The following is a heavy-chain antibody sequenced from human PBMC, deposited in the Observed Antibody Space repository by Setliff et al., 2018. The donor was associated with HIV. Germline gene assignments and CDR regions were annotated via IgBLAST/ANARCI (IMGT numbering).Heavy chain of an antibody. J-gene: IGHJ4*02. Sequence: GGSLRLSCAASGFTVSTYYMSWVRQAPGKGLEWVSTIYSGGSTYHADSVKGRLTLSRDTSKNTLFLQMNSLRPEDAAVYYCARVRLYNTALDYWGQGTLVTVSS. D-gene: IGHD3-3*01. CDR1: GFTVSTYY. CDR2: IYSGGST. V-gene: IGHV3-66*02. CDR3: ARVRLYNTALDY.